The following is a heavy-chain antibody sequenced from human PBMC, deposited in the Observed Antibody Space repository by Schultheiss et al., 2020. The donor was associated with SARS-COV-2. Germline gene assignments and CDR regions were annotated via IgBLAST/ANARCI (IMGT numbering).Heavy chain of an antibody. CDR1: GFTSSSYS. D-gene: IGHD3-9*01. CDR2: ISSSSSYI. Sequence: GGSLRLSCAASGFTSSSYSMNWVRQAPGKGLEWVSSISSSSSYIYYADSVKGRFTISRDNAKNSLYLQMNSLRAEDTAVYYCASRNYDILTGYYSGDDYWGQGTLVTVSS. V-gene: IGHV3-21*01. CDR3: ASRNYDILTGYYSGDDY. J-gene: IGHJ4*02.